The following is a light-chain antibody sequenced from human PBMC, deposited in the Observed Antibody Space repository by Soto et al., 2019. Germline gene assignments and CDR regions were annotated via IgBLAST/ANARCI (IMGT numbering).Light chain of an antibody. CDR2: GAS. CDR3: QQYNNWPPRGGT. V-gene: IGKV3-15*01. CDR1: QSVSSN. J-gene: IGKJ5*01. Sequence: EIVMTQSPATLFVYPREKATLSCRASQSVSSNLAWYQQKPGQAPRLLIYGASTRATGIPARFSGSGSGTEFTLTISSLQSEDFAVYYCQQYNNWPPRGGTFGQGTRLEIK.